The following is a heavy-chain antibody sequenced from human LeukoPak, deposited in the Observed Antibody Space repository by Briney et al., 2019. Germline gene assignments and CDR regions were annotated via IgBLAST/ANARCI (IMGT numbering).Heavy chain of an antibody. D-gene: IGHD6-19*01. CDR2: ISGGAST. CDR3: AKDRAVSGAESYFDY. J-gene: IGHJ4*02. V-gene: IGHV3-23*01. CDR1: GFTFINYA. Sequence: GGSLRLSCAASGFTFINYAMTWVRQAPGQGLEWVSAISGGASTYYADSVKGRFTISRDNSKNTLYLQMNSLRAEDTAVYSCAKDRAVSGAESYFDYWGQGTLVTVSS.